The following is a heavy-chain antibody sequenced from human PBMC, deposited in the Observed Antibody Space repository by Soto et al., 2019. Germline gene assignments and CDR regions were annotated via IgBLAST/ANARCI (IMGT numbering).Heavy chain of an antibody. CDR1: VFTFDDHA. Sequence: GGSLRLSCAASVFTFDDHAMHWVRQGPGKGLEWVSGISWNSGTIVYADSVKGRFTISRDNTKNSLYLQMDSLRREDTALYYCAKDIKSPGWYFGLDLWCQGTTLTLSS. J-gene: IGHJ6*02. D-gene: IGHD6-19*01. V-gene: IGHV3-9*01. CDR3: AKDIKSPGWYFGLDL. CDR2: ISWNSGTI.